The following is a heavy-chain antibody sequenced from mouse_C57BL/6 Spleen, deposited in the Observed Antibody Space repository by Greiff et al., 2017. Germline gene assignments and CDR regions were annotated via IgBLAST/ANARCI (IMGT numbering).Heavy chain of an antibody. CDR2: IYPYNGVS. D-gene: IGHD2-4*01. CDR3: ARVYYDYGKDYYAMDY. Sequence: EVQLQQSGPELVKPGASVKISCKASGYSFTGYYMHWVKQSHGNILDWIGYIYPYNGVSSYNQKFKGKATLTVDKSSSTAYMELRSLTSEDSAVXYCARVYYDYGKDYYAMDYWGQGTSVTVSS. V-gene: IGHV1-31*01. J-gene: IGHJ4*01. CDR1: GYSFTGYY.